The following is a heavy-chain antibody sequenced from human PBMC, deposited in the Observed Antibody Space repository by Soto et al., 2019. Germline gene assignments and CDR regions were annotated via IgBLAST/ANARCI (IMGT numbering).Heavy chain of an antibody. Sequence: GGSLILSCAASGFTFSSYDMHWVRQATGKGLEWVSAIGTAGDTYYPGSVKGRFTISRENAKNSLYLQMNSLRAGDTAVYYCARVKHTAMSEDYYGMDVWGQGTTVTVSS. CDR3: ARVKHTAMSEDYYGMDV. J-gene: IGHJ6*02. D-gene: IGHD5-18*01. CDR2: IGTAGDT. V-gene: IGHV3-13*01. CDR1: GFTFSSYD.